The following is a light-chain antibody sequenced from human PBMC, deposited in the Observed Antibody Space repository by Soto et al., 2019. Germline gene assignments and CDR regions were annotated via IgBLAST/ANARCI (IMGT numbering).Light chain of an antibody. CDR1: QSINNN. CDR3: QQYDKWPWT. J-gene: IGKJ1*01. Sequence: DIMMTQSPATLSLSPGERATLSCRASQSINNNLAWNQQKPGQAPRLLIYGASTRATGIPDRFSGSGSGTEFTLTISSLQSEDFAVYYCQQYDKWPWTFGQGTKVEIK. CDR2: GAS. V-gene: IGKV3-15*01.